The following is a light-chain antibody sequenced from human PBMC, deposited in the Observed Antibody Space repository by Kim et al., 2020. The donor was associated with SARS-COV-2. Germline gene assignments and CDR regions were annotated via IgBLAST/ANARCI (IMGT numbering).Light chain of an antibody. CDR2: GTS. CDR3: QHYGSSPTWT. V-gene: IGKV3-20*01. CDR1: QSVTAGSY. J-gene: IGKJ1*01. Sequence: EIVLTQSPGTLSLSPGERATLSCRASQSVTAGSYLAWYQHKPGLAARLLIYGTSSRAAGIPDRFSGSGSGTSFTLTISRLEPEDFAVYYCQHYGSSPTWTFGQGTKVDIK.